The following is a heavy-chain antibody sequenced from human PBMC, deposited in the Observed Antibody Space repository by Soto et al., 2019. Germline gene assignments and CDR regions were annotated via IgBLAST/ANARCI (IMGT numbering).Heavy chain of an antibody. CDR2: IIPIFGTA. D-gene: IGHD6-6*01. Sequence: SVEVSCKASGGTFSSYAISWVRQAPGQGLEGMGGIIPIFGTANYAQKFQGRVTITADESTSTAYMELSSLRSEDTAVYYCARFFGHSSSSANYYYYGMDVWGQRPTMTV. V-gene: IGHV1-69*13. CDR1: GGTFSSYA. J-gene: IGHJ6*01. CDR3: ARFFGHSSSSANYYYYGMDV.